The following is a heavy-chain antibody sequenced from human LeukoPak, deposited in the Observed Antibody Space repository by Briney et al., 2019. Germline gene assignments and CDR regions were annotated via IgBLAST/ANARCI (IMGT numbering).Heavy chain of an antibody. Sequence: KPSETLSLICTVSGSISSYYWSWIRQSAGKGLEWIGRIYTSGSTNYSPSLKGRVTMSVDTSKNQFSLQLRSLTAADTAVYYCARGGGCSDTSCYNFDYWGQGTLVTVSS. CDR3: ARGGGCSDTSCYNFDY. CDR2: IYTSGST. J-gene: IGHJ4*02. CDR1: GSISSYY. V-gene: IGHV4-4*07. D-gene: IGHD2-2*02.